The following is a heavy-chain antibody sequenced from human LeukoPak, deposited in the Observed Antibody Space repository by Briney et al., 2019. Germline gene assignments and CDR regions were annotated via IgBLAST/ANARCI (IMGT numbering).Heavy chain of an antibody. D-gene: IGHD3-16*01. V-gene: IGHV3-66*02. CDR1: GFTVSGNY. CDR2: IYTGGKT. Sequence: GGSLRLSCAASGFTVSGNYMSWVRQAPGKGLDCISVIYTGGKTYFADSVKGRFTISRDNSKNSLYLQMNSLRPEDTAVYYCVRGGGHFDSWGQGTLVTVSS. CDR3: VRGGGHFDS. J-gene: IGHJ4*02.